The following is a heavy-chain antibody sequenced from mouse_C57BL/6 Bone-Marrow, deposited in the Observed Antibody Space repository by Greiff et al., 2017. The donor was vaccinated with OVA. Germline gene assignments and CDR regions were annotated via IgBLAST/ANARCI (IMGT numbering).Heavy chain of an antibody. D-gene: IGHD1-1*02. J-gene: IGHJ2*01. CDR2: IDPENGDT. Sequence: EVKLEESGAELVRPGASVKLSCTASGFNIKDDYMHWVKQRPEQGLEWIGWIDPENGDTEYASKFQGQATITADPSSNTAYLQLSSLTSEDTAVYYCTDYYDGDWGQGTTLTVSS. CDR1: GFNIKDDY. V-gene: IGHV14-4*01. CDR3: TDYYDGD.